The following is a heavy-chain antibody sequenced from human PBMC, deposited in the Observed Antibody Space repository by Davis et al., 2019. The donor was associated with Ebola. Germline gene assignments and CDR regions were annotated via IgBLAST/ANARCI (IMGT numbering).Heavy chain of an antibody. CDR3: ARLVGEFYFYGMDV. J-gene: IGHJ6*04. CDR2: ISPYNGNS. D-gene: IGHD3-10*01. Sequence: AASVKVSCKASGYTFASYGISWVRQAPGQGLEWMGWISPYNGNSNYAQKFQGRVTMTTDTSISTAYMELSSLRSEDTAVYYCARLVGEFYFYGMDVWGKGITVTVSS. CDR1: GYTFASYG. V-gene: IGHV1-18*04.